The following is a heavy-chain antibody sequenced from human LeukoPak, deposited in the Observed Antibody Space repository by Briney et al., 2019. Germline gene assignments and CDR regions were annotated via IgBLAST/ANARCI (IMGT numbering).Heavy chain of an antibody. CDR1: GFTFSSYS. Sequence: PGGSLRLSCAASGFTFSSYSMNWVRQAPGKGLEWVSSISSISSYIYYADSVKGRFTVSRDNAKNSLYLQMDSLRAEDTAVYYCARDPSGTYYPRVSGALDIWGRGKMVTVSS. J-gene: IGHJ3*02. D-gene: IGHD1-26*01. V-gene: IGHV3-21*01. CDR2: ISSISSYI. CDR3: ARDPSGTYYPRVSGALDI.